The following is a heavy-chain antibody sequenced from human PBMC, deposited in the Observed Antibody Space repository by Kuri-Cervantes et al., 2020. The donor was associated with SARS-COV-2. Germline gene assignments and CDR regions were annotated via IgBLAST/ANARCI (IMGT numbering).Heavy chain of an antibody. D-gene: IGHD3-22*01. V-gene: IGHV3-21*01. Sequence: GESLKISCAASGFTFSSYSMNWVRQAPGKGLEWVSSISSSSSYIYYADSVKGRFTISRDNAKNSLYLQMNSLRAEDTAVYYCAKDFTNYYYDSSGIDYWGQGTLVTVSS. J-gene: IGHJ4*02. CDR3: AKDFTNYYYDSSGIDY. CDR2: ISSSSSYI. CDR1: GFTFSSYS.